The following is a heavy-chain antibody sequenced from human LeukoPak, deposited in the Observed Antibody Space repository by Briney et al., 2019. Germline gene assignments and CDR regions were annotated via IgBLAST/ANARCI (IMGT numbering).Heavy chain of an antibody. Sequence: GGSLRLSCAASGFTFSSYAMSWVRQAPGNGLEWVSAISGSGGSTYYADSVKGRFTISRDNSKNTLYLQMNSLRAEDTAVYYCAKDCHCSTYYFDYWGQGTLVTVSS. CDR3: AKDCHCSTYYFDY. CDR1: GFTFSSYA. D-gene: IGHD2-2*01. V-gene: IGHV3-23*01. J-gene: IGHJ4*02. CDR2: ISGSGGST.